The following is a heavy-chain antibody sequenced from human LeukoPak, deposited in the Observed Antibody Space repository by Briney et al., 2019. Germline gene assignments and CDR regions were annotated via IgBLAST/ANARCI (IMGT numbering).Heavy chain of an antibody. D-gene: IGHD3-9*01. CDR3: AKCILTGYYKGYMDV. V-gene: IGHV3-53*01. J-gene: IGHJ6*03. Sequence: GGSLRLSCAASGFTVSSNYMSWVRQAPGKGLGWVSVIYSGGSTYYADSVKGRFTISRDNSKNTLYLQMNSLRAEDTAVYYCAKCILTGYYKGYMDVWGKGTTVTISS. CDR2: IYSGGST. CDR1: GFTVSSNY.